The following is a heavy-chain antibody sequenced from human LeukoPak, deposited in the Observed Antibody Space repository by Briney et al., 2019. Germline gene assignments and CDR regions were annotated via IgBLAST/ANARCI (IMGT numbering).Heavy chain of an antibody. J-gene: IGHJ4*02. Sequence: GGSLRLSCEASGFTFSSYAMSWVRQAPGKGLEWVSAISGSGGSTYYADSVKGRFTNSRDNSKNTLYLQMNSLRAEDTAVYYCAKAKQLAASPDYWGQGTLVAVSS. D-gene: IGHD6-13*01. CDR3: AKAKQLAASPDY. V-gene: IGHV3-23*01. CDR2: ISGSGGST. CDR1: GFTFSSYA.